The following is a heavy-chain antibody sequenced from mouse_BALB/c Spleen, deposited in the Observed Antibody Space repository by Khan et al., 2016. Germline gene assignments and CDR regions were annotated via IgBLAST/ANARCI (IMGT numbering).Heavy chain of an antibody. CDR1: GVSLTNSG. Sequence: QLQESGPGLVAPSQSLSITCTVSGVSLTNSGVHWIRQPPGKGLEWLGVIWPGGRTDYNSALMSRLSITKDNSQNQVFLKMISLQTDDTAIYYCARDDQDYDAWFASWVQGTLVIVAA. D-gene: IGHD2-4*01. V-gene: IGHV2-9*02. CDR2: IWPGGRT. CDR3: ARDDQDYDAWFAS. J-gene: IGHJ3*01.